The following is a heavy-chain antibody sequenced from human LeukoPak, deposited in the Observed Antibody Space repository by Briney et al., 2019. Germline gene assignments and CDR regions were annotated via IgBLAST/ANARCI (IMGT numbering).Heavy chain of an antibody. CDR3: ARFVDTAMVTRDY. CDR1: RYTFTGYY. V-gene: IGHV1-2*02. J-gene: IGHJ4*02. D-gene: IGHD5-18*01. CDR2: INPNSGGT. Sequence: ASVKVSCKASRYTFTGYYMHWVRQAPGQGLEWMGWINPNSGGTNYAQKFQGRVTMTRDTSISTAYMELSRLRSDDTAVYYCARFVDTAMVTRDYWGQGTLVTVSS.